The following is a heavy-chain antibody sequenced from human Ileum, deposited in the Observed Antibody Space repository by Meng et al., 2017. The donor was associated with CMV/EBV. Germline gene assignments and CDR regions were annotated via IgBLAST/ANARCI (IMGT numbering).Heavy chain of an antibody. CDR2: IYSSGTT. V-gene: IGHV3-53*01. D-gene: IGHD3-3*01. J-gene: IGHJ4*02. CDR3: ARVRTDYDSLSGNARYYFDS. Sequence: VRGNYLTWVRQAPGMGLEWVSIIYSSGTTYYADFMQGRFIISRDDSKNTLYLQMHSLNAEDTAVYYCARVRTDYDSLSGNARYYFDSWGPGTLVTVSS. CDR1: VRGNY.